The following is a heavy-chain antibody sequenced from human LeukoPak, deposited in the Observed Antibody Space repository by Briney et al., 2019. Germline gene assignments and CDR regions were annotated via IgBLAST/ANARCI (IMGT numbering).Heavy chain of an antibody. CDR2: IIPIFGIA. D-gene: IGHD6-6*01. V-gene: IGHV1-69*04. CDR1: EGTFSSYA. CDR3: ARAQYSSSAFDY. J-gene: IGHJ4*02. Sequence: SVKVSCKASEGTFSSYAISWVRQAPGQGLEWMGRIIPIFGIANYAQKFQGRVTITADKSTSTAYMELSSLRSEDTAVYYCARAQYSSSAFDYWGQGTLVTVSS.